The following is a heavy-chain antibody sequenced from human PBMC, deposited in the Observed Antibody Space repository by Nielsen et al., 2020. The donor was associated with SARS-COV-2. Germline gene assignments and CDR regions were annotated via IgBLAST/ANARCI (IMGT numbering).Heavy chain of an antibody. D-gene: IGHD3-3*01. CDR2: IYYSGST. CDR3: ARVTRITIFGVVTKYYYYYMDV. CDR1: GGSISSYY. Sequence: SETLSLTCTVSGGSISSYYWRWIRQPPGKGLEWIGYIYYSGSTNYNPSLKSRVTISVDTSKNQFSLKLSSVTAADTAVYYCARVTRITIFGVVTKYYYYYMDVWGKGTTVTVSS. V-gene: IGHV4-59*01. J-gene: IGHJ6*03.